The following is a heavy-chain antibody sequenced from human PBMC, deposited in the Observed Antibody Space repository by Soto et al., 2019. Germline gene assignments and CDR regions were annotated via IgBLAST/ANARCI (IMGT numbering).Heavy chain of an antibody. CDR3: ATLYRGVPYYYYGMDV. Sequence: QVQLVQSGAEVKKPGASVKVSCKASGYTFTSYGISWVRQAPGQGLEWMGWISAYNGNTNYAQKLQGRVTMTTDTSTSTAYMELRSLRSDDTAVYYCATLYRGVPYYYYGMDVWGQGTTVTVSS. CDR2: ISAYNGNT. V-gene: IGHV1-18*01. D-gene: IGHD3-10*01. CDR1: GYTFTSYG. J-gene: IGHJ6*02.